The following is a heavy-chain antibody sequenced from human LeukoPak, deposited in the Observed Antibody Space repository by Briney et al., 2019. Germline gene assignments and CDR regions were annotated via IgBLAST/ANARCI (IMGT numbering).Heavy chain of an antibody. J-gene: IGHJ4*02. V-gene: IGHV3-48*03. CDR2: ISGPGTTI. D-gene: IGHD5-24*01. CDR1: GFTFKTSA. CDR3: ATVVRERATFMDN. Sequence: PGGSLRLSCVASGFTFKTSAMNWVRQSPGRGLGWVAYISGPGTTIYYADSLKGRFTISRDNANNTLFLLMSGLRADDTGIYYCATVVRERATFMDNWGRGTLVSVSS.